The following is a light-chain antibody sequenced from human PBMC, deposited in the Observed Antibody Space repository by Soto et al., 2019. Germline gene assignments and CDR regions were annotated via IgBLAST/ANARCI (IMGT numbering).Light chain of an antibody. V-gene: IGKV3-11*01. CDR3: QQRYNWPQT. CDR1: QSVSRT. J-gene: IGKJ1*01. CDR2: DAS. Sequence: EVVLTQSPATLSLSPGERANLSCRTSQSVSRTLAWYQQKSGQAPRLLIYDASNRATGIPTRFSGSGSGTDFTLTISSLEPEDFAVYYCQQRYNWPQTFGQGTMVEIK.